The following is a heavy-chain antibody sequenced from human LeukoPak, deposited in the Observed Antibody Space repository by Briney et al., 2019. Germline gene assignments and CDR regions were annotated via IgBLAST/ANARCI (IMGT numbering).Heavy chain of an antibody. Sequence: PSETLSLTCTVSGGSISSSSYYWGWIRQPPGKGLEWIGSIYYSGSTYYNPSLKSRVTISVNTSKNQFSLKLSSVTAADTAVYYCARDRSLAVAGSFDYWGQGTLVTVSS. J-gene: IGHJ4*02. V-gene: IGHV4-39*07. CDR1: GGSISSSSYY. D-gene: IGHD6-19*01. CDR3: ARDRSLAVAGSFDY. CDR2: IYYSGST.